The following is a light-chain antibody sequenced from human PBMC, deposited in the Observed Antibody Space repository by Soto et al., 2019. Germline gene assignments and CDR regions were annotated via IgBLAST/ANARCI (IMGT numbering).Light chain of an antibody. V-gene: IGKV4-1*01. J-gene: IGKJ2*01. Sequence: DIVMTQSPDSLAVSLGERATINCKSSQSVLYSSNNKNYLAWYQQRPGQPPKLLIYWASTRESGVPDRFSGRXSXTDFALSITSLQAEDVAVYYCQQYESTPPTFGQGTKLEIK. CDR2: WAS. CDR3: QQYESTPPT. CDR1: QSVLYSSNNKNY.